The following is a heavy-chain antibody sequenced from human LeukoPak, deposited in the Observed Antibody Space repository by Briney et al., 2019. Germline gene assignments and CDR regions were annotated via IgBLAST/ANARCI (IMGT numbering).Heavy chain of an antibody. D-gene: IGHD3-10*01. CDR1: GFTFSSYA. J-gene: IGHJ4*02. CDR3: AKSPDVSGTGRFDY. V-gene: IGHV3-23*01. Sequence: GGSLRVSCAGSGFTFSSYAMNWVRQAPGKGLECVSSISGSGGSTFYADSVKGRFSISRDDSKNTLYLQMNNLRAEDTAVYYCAKSPDVSGTGRFDYWGQGTLVTVSS. CDR2: ISGSGGST.